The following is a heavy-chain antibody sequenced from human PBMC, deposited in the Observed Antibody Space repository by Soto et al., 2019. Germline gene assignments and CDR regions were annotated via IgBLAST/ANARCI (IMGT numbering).Heavy chain of an antibody. CDR3: ARDGGYCSSTSCSYYYYYGMDV. D-gene: IGHD2-2*01. CDR2: IIPIFGTA. V-gene: IGHV1-69*01. J-gene: IGHJ6*02. CDR1: RGTFSSYA. Sequence: QVQQVQSGAEVKKPGSSVKVSCKASRGTFSSYAISWVRQAPGQGLEWMGGIIPIFGTANYAQKFQGRVTITADESTSTAYMELSSLRSEDTAVYYCARDGGYCSSTSCSYYYYYGMDVWGQGTTVTVSS.